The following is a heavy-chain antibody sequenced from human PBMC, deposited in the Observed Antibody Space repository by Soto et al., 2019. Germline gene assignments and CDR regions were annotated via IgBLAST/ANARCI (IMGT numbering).Heavy chain of an antibody. CDR3: ARESEDLTSNFDY. Sequence: XGSLLLSCAASGFTFTSYSMNWVRQAPGKGLEWVSSISSTTNYIYYGDSMKGRFTISRDNAKNSLYLEMNSLRAEDTAVYYCARESEDLTSNFDYWGQGTLVTVSS. V-gene: IGHV3-21*06. CDR2: ISSTTNYI. CDR1: GFTFTSYS. J-gene: IGHJ4*02.